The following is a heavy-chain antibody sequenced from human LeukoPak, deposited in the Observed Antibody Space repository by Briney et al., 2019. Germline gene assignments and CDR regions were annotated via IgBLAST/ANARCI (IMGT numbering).Heavy chain of an antibody. CDR3: ARTNWDYGGNPRAFGMDV. Sequence: SETLSLTCTVSGGSVNSGSYYWSWIRQPPGKGLEWIGYIYYSGNTNYNPSLKSRVTISVDTSKNQFSLRLSSVTAADTAVYYCARTNWDYGGNPRAFGMDVWGQGTTVTVSS. CDR1: GGSVNSGSYY. V-gene: IGHV4-61*01. J-gene: IGHJ6*02. CDR2: IYYSGNT. D-gene: IGHD4-23*01.